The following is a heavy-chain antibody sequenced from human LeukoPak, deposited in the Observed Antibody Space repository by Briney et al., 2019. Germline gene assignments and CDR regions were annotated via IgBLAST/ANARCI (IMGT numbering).Heavy chain of an antibody. J-gene: IGHJ1*01. CDR1: GFTFSSYA. CDR3: AKDQFSSGFEYFQH. CDR2: ISTDGSNK. Sequence: PGGSLRLSCAASGFTFSSYAMHWVRQAPGKGLEWVAVISTDGSNKLYADSVKGRFTISRDNSKNTLYLQMNSLRPEDTAVYYCAKDQFSSGFEYFQHWGQGTLVTVSS. D-gene: IGHD6-19*01. V-gene: IGHV3-30-3*01.